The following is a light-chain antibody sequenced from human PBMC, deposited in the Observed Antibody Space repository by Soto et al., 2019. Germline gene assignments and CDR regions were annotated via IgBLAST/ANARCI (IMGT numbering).Light chain of an antibody. V-gene: IGLV1-44*01. J-gene: IGLJ3*02. CDR2: SND. Sequence: QSVLTQPPSASGTHGQRVTISCSGGNYNIGPNTVNWYQQLPGTAPKLLMYSNDQRPSGVPDRFSGSRSGTSASLAISGLQSEDDADYYCAAWDDSLNGRVFCEGTKVTVL. CDR3: AAWDDSLNGRV. CDR1: NYNIGPNT.